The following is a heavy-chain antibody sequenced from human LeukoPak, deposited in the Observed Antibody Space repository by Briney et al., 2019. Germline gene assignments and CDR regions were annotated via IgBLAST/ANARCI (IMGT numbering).Heavy chain of an antibody. Sequence: GASVKVSCKASGYTFTGYYMHWVRQAPGQGLEWMGWISPNSGDTDIAQKFQGRVTMTRDTSIATSYMEVDSLTSDDTAVYYCARESACETTNCLAPADWLDPWGQGTLVIVSS. J-gene: IGHJ5*02. CDR3: ARESACETTNCLAPADWLDP. V-gene: IGHV1-2*02. CDR1: GYTFTGYY. CDR2: ISPNSGDT. D-gene: IGHD2-2*01.